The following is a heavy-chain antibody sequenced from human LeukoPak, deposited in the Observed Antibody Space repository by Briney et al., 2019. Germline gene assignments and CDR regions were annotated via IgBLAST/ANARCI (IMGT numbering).Heavy chain of an antibody. J-gene: IGHJ4*02. Sequence: GRSLRLFCAASGFTFSSYGMHWVRQAPGKGLEWVAVISYDGSNKYYADSVKGRFTISRDNSKNTLYLQMNSLRAEDTAVYYCAKALLGYCSSTTLDPECQVIDYWGQGTLVTVSS. CDR1: GFTFSSYG. V-gene: IGHV3-30*18. D-gene: IGHD2-2*01. CDR2: ISYDGSNK. CDR3: AKALLGYCSSTTLDPECQVIDY.